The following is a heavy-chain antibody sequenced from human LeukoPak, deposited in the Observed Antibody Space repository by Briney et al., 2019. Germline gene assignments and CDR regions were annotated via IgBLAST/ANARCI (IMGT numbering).Heavy chain of an antibody. J-gene: IGHJ4*02. V-gene: IGHV4-4*07. D-gene: IGHD3-22*01. Sequence: SETLSLTCTVSGGSISSYYWSWIRQPAGKGLEWIGRIYTSGSTNYNPSLKSRVTISVDTSKNQFSLKLSSVTAADTAVYYCAREGPDSSGYYLFDYWGQGTLVTVSS. CDR1: GGSISSYY. CDR2: IYTSGST. CDR3: AREGPDSSGYYLFDY.